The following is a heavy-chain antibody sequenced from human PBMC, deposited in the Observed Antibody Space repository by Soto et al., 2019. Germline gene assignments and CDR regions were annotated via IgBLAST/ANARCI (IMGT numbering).Heavy chain of an antibody. J-gene: IGHJ6*02. D-gene: IGHD3-3*01. V-gene: IGHV1-3*01. CDR2: INAGNGNT. CDR1: GYTFTSYA. CDR3: ARAIYDFWSGPFGMDV. Sequence: QVQLVQSGAEVKKPGASVKVSCKASGYTFTSYAMHWVRQAPGQRLEWMGWINAGNGNTKYSQKFQGRVTITRDTSASTAYMELSSLRSEDTAVYYCARAIYDFWSGPFGMDVWGQGTTVTVSS.